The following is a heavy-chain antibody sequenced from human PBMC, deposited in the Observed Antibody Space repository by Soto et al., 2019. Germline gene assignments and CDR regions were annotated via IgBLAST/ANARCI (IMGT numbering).Heavy chain of an antibody. CDR3: ARDGAYGSGHADY. CDR1: GFTFSSYG. V-gene: IGHV3-33*01. J-gene: IGHJ4*02. Sequence: QVQLVESGGGVVQPGRSLRLSCAASGFTFSSYGMHWVRQAPGKGLEWVAVIWYDGSNKYYADSVKGRFTISRDNXKNTLYLQMNSLRAEDTAVYYCARDGAYGSGHADYWGQGTLVTVSS. D-gene: IGHD3-10*01. CDR2: IWYDGSNK.